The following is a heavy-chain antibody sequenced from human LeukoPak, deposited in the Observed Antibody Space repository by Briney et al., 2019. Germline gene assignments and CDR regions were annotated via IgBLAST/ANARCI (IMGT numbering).Heavy chain of an antibody. CDR1: GYSFTSHW. CDR2: IYPRDSNT. J-gene: IGHJ4*02. V-gene: IGHV5-51*01. CDR3: ARTTYYDILTGYPAHFDY. Sequence: GESLQISRKGSGYGSGYSFTSHWIAWVRQMPGKGLEWMGIIYPRDSNTIYSPSFQCQVTISVDTSINTAYLQWISLKASDTAMYYCARTTYYDILTGYPAHFDYWGQGTLVTVSS. D-gene: IGHD3-9*01.